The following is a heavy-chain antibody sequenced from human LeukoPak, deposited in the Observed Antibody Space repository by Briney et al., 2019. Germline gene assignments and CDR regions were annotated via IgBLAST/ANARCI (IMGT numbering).Heavy chain of an antibody. D-gene: IGHD3-10*01. J-gene: IGHJ4*02. V-gene: IGHV3-30*18. CDR2: ISYDGSNK. CDR3: AKDQRGIDY. CDR1: GFTFSSYG. Sequence: PGGSLRLSCAASGFTFSSYGMHWVRQAPGKGLEWVAVISYDGSNKYYADSVKGRFTISRDNSKNTLYLQMNSLRAEDTAVYYCAKDQRGIDYWGQGTLVTVSS.